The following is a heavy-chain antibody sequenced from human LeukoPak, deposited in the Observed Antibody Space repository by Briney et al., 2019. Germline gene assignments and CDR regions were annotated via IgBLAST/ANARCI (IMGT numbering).Heavy chain of an antibody. CDR3: AGETYGSGSYPV. J-gene: IGHJ6*02. CDR1: GFTVSSNY. D-gene: IGHD3-10*01. Sequence: PGGSLRLSCAASGFTVSSNYMSWVRQAPGKGLEWIGEINHSGSTNYNPSLKSRVTISVDTSKNQFSLKLSSVTAADTAVYYCAGETYGSGSYPVWGQGTTVTVSS. V-gene: IGHV4-34*01. CDR2: INHSGST.